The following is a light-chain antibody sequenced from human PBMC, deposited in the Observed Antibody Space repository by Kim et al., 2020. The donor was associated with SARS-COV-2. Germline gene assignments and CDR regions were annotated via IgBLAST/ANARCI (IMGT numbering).Light chain of an antibody. V-gene: IGLV3-1*01. CDR3: QAWDSSTVV. Sequence: SYELTQPPSVSVSPGQTASITCPGDKLGDKYACWYQQKPGQSPVLVIYQDSKRPSRIPERFSGSNSGNTATLTISGTQAMDEADYYCQAWDSSTVVFGGGTQLTVL. CDR1: KLGDKY. CDR2: QDS. J-gene: IGLJ2*01.